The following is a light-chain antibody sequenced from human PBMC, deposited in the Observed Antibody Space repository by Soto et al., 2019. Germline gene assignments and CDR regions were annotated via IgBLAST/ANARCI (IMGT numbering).Light chain of an antibody. Sequence: QLVLTQSPSASASMGVSVKLTCTLSSGHSSYAIAWHQQQPEKGPRYLMKLNSDGSHSKGDGIPDRFSGSSSGAERYLTISSLQSEAEADYYCQTWGTGPWVFGGGTKLTV. V-gene: IGLV4-69*01. CDR2: LNSDGSH. CDR1: SGHSSYA. J-gene: IGLJ3*02. CDR3: QTWGTGPWV.